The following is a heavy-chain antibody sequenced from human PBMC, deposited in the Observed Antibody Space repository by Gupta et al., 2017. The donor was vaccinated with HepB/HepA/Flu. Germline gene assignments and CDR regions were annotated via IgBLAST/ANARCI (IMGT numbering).Heavy chain of an antibody. CDR1: DFTFSSYA. V-gene: IGHV3-23*01. CDR3: AKEGAGTRRSYYIDV. D-gene: IGHD1-7*01. J-gene: IGHJ6*03. CDR2: ITGSGEGT. Sequence: EAQLLDSGGGSVKPGGSLRLSCAASDFTFSSYAMNWVRQGPGKGLEWGSSITGSGEGTEYADAWKGRFTILRDKSNNRVYLQMNSLSDEDKAVYYCAKEGAGTRRSYYIDVWGKGTSVTVSS.